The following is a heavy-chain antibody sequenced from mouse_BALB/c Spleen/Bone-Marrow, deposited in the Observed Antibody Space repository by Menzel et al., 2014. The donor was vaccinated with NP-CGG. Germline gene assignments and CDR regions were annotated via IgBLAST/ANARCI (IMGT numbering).Heavy chain of an antibody. D-gene: IGHD5-1*01. CDR1: GYTFTNYY. Sequence: GAELVKPGASVKLSCRASGYTFTNYYMYWVKQRPGQGLEWIGEINPSNGGTNFNEKFKSKATLTVDKSSSTAYMQLSSLTSEDSAVYYCTRLPHWGQGTSVTVSS. CDR2: INPSNGGT. J-gene: IGHJ4*01. V-gene: IGHV1S81*02. CDR3: TRLPH.